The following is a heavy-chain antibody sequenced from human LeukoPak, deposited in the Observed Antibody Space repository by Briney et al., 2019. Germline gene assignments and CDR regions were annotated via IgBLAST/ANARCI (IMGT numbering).Heavy chain of an antibody. J-gene: IGHJ5*02. D-gene: IGHD6-6*01. Sequence: SETLSLTCTVSGDSISTSNSYWGWIRQPPGKGLEWIGSIYYSGNTYYNASLKSRVTISVDTSKNQFSLKLSSVTAADTAVYYCARQAALEEGDWFDPWGQGTLVTVSS. V-gene: IGHV4-39*01. CDR1: GDSISTSNSY. CDR3: ARQAALEEGDWFDP. CDR2: IYYSGNT.